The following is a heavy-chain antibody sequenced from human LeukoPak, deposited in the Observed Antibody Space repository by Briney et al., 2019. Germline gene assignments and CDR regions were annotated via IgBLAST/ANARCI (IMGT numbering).Heavy chain of an antibody. CDR3: ARVLTYYDILTGYYFDY. CDR2: IWHDGSNI. Sequence: GGSLRLSCAASGFTFSSHGMHWVRQAPGKGLEWVAVIWHDGSNIYYADSVKGRFTISRDNSKNTLYLQMNSLRAEDTAVYYCARVLTYYDILTGYYFDYWGQGTLVTVSS. D-gene: IGHD3-9*01. J-gene: IGHJ4*02. CDR1: GFTFSSHG. V-gene: IGHV3-33*01.